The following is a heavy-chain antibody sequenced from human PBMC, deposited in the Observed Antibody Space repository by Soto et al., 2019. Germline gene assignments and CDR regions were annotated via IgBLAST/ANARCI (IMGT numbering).Heavy chain of an antibody. D-gene: IGHD2-2*01. CDR3: AKDRGYCSSTSPCDYFDY. V-gene: IGHV3-30*18. CDR1: GFTFSSYG. J-gene: IGHJ4*02. Sequence: PGGSLRLSCAASGFTFSSYGMHWVRQAPGKGLEWVAVISYDGSNKYYADSVKGRFTIPRDNSKNTLYLQMNSLRAEDTAVYYCAKDRGYCSSTSPCDYFDYWGQGTLVTVSS. CDR2: ISYDGSNK.